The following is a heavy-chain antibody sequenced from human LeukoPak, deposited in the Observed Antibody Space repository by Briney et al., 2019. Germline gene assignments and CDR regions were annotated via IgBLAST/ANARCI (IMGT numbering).Heavy chain of an antibody. Sequence: SETLSLTCTVSGGSVSSGSYYWSWIRQLPGKGLEWIGYIYYSGSTNYNPSLKSRVTISVDTSKNQFSLKLSSVTAADTAVYYCARGPWAVTTGGAFDIWGQGTMVTVSS. D-gene: IGHD4-17*01. CDR1: GGSVSSGSYY. CDR3: ARGPWAVTTGGAFDI. V-gene: IGHV4-61*01. J-gene: IGHJ3*02. CDR2: IYYSGST.